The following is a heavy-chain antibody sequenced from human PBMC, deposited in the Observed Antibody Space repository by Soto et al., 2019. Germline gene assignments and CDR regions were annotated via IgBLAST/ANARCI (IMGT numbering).Heavy chain of an antibody. CDR3: ARRRGYSYGYAFDI. D-gene: IGHD5-18*01. Sequence: SETLSLTCTVSGGSISSSSYYWGWIRQPPGKGLEWIGSIYYSGSTYYNPSLKSRVTISVDTSKNQFSLKRSSVTAADTAVYYCARRRGYSYGYAFDIWGQGTMVTVSS. CDR2: IYYSGST. V-gene: IGHV4-39*01. J-gene: IGHJ3*02. CDR1: GGSISSSSYY.